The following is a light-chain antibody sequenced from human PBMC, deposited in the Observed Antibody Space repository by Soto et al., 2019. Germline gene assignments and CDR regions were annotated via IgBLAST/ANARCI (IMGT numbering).Light chain of an antibody. V-gene: IGLV2-14*01. Sequence: QSALTQPASVSGSPGQSITISCTGTSSDVGGYNYVSWYQQHPGKAPKLLLYEVSYRPSGVSNRFSGSKSGNRASLTISGLQAEDEADYYCTSFSSSTSLYVFGTGTKVTVL. CDR2: EVS. CDR3: TSFSSSTSLYV. J-gene: IGLJ1*01. CDR1: SSDVGGYNY.